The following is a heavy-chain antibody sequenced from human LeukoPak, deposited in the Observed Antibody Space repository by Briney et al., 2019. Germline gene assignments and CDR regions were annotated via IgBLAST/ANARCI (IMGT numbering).Heavy chain of an antibody. CDR2: IYYSGST. Sequence: PSETLSLTCTVSGGSISSYYWSWIRQPPGKGLEWIGYIYYSGSTNYNPSLKSRVTISVDTSKNQFSLKLSSVTAADTAVYYCARAVVTMIFDYWGQGALVTVSS. CDR3: ARAVVTMIFDY. CDR1: GGSISSYY. D-gene: IGHD4-23*01. V-gene: IGHV4-59*08. J-gene: IGHJ4*02.